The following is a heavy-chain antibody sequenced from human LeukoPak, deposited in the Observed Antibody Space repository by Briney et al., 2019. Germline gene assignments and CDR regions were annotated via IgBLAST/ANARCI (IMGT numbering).Heavy chain of an antibody. CDR3: ANDYRAGSFHDF. D-gene: IGHD3-10*01. CDR2: ISRRDDYT. CDR1: GFDFSSYA. V-gene: IGHV3-23*01. Sequence: PGGSLRLYCAAYGFDFSSYAMSWVRQPPGKGLEWVSVISRRDDYTYYADSVKGRFTISRDNSKNTLYLQMNSLRAEDTAVYYCANDYRAGSFHDFWGQGTLVTVSS. J-gene: IGHJ4*02.